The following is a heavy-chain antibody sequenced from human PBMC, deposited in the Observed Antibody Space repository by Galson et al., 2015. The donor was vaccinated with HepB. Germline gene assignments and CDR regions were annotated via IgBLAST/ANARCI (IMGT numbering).Heavy chain of an antibody. J-gene: IGHJ5*02. CDR3: ARPYYGFWSGYTPGYNWFDP. CDR2: ISTFNGNT. V-gene: IGHV1-18*04. CDR1: GYTFTSYG. Sequence: SVKVSCKASGYTFTSYGISWVRQAPGQGLEWMGWISTFNGNTSYAQNLQGRVTMTTDTSTSTAYMELRSLRSDDTAVYYCARPYYGFWSGYTPGYNWFDPWGQGTPVTVSS. D-gene: IGHD3-3*01.